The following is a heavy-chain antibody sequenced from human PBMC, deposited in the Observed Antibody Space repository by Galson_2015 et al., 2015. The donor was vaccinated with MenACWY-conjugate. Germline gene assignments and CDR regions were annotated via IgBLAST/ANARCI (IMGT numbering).Heavy chain of an antibody. CDR2: ISPGDSNT. CDR3: ARHPPGGRGMDV. Sequence: QSGAEVKKPGESLTISCKGSGYYFTRYWIAWVRQIPGKGLEWMGLISPGDSNTRYGPSFQGQVTISADKSISTAYLQWSSLKASDTAMYYCARHPPGGRGMDVWGQGTTVTVSS. CDR1: GYYFTRYW. J-gene: IGHJ6*02. V-gene: IGHV5-51*01. D-gene: IGHD1-26*01.